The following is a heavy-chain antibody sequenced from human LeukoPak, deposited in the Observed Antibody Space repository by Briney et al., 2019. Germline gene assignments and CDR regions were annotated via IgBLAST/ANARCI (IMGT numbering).Heavy chain of an antibody. CDR2: ISSSSSYI. V-gene: IGHV3-21*01. CDR3: ARQGDDY. D-gene: IGHD3-16*01. J-gene: IGHJ4*01. CDR1: GFTXSSYS. Sequence: PRXSXAASGFTXSSYSMNWVRQAPGKGLEWVSSISSSSSYIYYADSVKGRFTISRDNAKNSLYLQMNSLRAEDTAVYYCARQGDDYWGHGTPVTVSS.